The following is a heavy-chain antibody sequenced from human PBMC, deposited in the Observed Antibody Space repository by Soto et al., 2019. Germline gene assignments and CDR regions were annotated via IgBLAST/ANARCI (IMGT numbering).Heavy chain of an antibody. Sequence: QVQLVQSGAEVKKPGSSVKVSCKASGGTFSSYAISWVRQAPGQGLERMGGIIPIFGTANYAQKFQGRVTITADESTSTAYMELSSLRSEDTAVYYCASFDYYDSSGYYTPFDYWGQGTLVTVSS. V-gene: IGHV1-69*01. D-gene: IGHD3-22*01. CDR3: ASFDYYDSSGYYTPFDY. J-gene: IGHJ4*02. CDR1: GGTFSSYA. CDR2: IIPIFGTA.